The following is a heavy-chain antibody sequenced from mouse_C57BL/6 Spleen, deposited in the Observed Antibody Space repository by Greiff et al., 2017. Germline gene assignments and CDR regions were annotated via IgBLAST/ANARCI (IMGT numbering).Heavy chain of an antibody. CDR1: GYTFTSYR. CDR3: ARANYGSAGDLDV. D-gene: IGHD1-1*01. V-gene: IGHV1-55*01. J-gene: IGHJ1*03. Sequence: QVQLQQPGAELVKPGASVKMSCKASGYTFTSYRITWVKQRPGQGLEWIGDINPGNGSTNYNEKFKSKATLTVDTSSSTAYMQLSSLTSEDSAVSYGARANYGSAGDLDVWGKGTTVTVSS. CDR2: INPGNGST.